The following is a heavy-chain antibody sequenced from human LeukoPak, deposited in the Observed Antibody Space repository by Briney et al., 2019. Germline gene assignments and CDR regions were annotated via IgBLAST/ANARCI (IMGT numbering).Heavy chain of an antibody. J-gene: IGHJ1*01. Sequence: EGSLGLSCVGSGFSFSSSWMSWVRQAPGKGLEWVANMKEDGSEEHYLDSVKGRFTISRDNAQNSLYLQMNSLRDDDTAIYYCARDRYFPYWGQGTLVIVSS. V-gene: IGHV3-7*01. CDR1: GFSFSSSW. CDR2: MKEDGSEE. D-gene: IGHD1-14*01. CDR3: ARDRYFPY.